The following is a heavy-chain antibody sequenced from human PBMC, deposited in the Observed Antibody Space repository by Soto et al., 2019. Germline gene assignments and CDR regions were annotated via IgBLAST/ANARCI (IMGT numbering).Heavy chain of an antibody. V-gene: IGHV1-46*01. CDR3: ARGVVWGNSSLLPGLRKAFYFDY. D-gene: IGHD3-16*01. CDR1: GYTFTSYY. Sequence: ASVKVSCKASGYTFTSYYMHWVRQAPGQGLEWMGIINPSGGSTSYAQKFQGRVTMTRDTSTSTAYMELSSLRSEDTAVYYCARGVVWGNSSLLPGLRKAFYFDYWGERTLVTVSS. J-gene: IGHJ4*02. CDR2: INPSGGST.